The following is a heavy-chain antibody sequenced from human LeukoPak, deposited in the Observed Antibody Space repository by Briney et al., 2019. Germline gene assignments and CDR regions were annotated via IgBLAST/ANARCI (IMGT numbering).Heavy chain of an antibody. CDR2: IDQSGGRN. CDR1: GFTFSRFW. V-gene: IGHV3-7*04. J-gene: IGHJ4*02. CDR3: ARDRSVAS. Sequence: GGSLRLSCAASGFTFSRFWMNWVRQAPGRGLEWVANIDQSGGRNNYVDSVKGRFTISRDNAKNSLYLQMNSLRAEDTAVYYCARDRSVASWGQGTLVTVSS. D-gene: IGHD6-19*01.